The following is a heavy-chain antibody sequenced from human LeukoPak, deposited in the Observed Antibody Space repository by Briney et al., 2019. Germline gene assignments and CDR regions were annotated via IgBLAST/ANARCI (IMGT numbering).Heavy chain of an antibody. CDR1: GGSISSSSYY. CDR3: ARLGEKIAAPPGY. V-gene: IGHV4-39*01. D-gene: IGHD6-6*01. CDR2: ISYSGST. Sequence: SETLSLTCTVSGGSISSSSYYWGWIRQPPGRGLEYIGNISYSGSTYYNPSLNSRVTISVDTSKNQFSLKLSSVTAADTAVYYCARLGEKIAAPPGYWGQGTLVTVSS. J-gene: IGHJ4*02.